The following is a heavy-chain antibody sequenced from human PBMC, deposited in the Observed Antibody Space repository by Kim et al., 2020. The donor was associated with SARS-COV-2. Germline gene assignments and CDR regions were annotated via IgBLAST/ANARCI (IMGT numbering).Heavy chain of an antibody. D-gene: IGHD2-21*02. J-gene: IGHJ6*02. CDR1: GGTFSSYA. Sequence: SVKVSCKASGGTFSSYAISWVRQAPGQGLEWMGRIIPILGIANYAQKFQGRVTITADKSTSTAYMELSSLRSEDTAVYYCARPAVTAEYYYYGMDVWGQGTTVTVSS. CDR3: ARPAVTAEYYYYGMDV. V-gene: IGHV1-69*04. CDR2: IIPILGIA.